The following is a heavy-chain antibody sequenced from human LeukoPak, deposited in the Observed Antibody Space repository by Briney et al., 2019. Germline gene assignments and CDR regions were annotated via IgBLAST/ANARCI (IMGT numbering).Heavy chain of an antibody. CDR1: GFTFSSNY. Sequence: GGSLRLSCAVSGFTFSSNYMIWVRQAPGKGLEGVSVIYSGGSIYYADSVKGRFTISRDISKNTVDLQLNSLRAEDTAVYYCASGKETSMAQGYWGQGTLVTVSS. V-gene: IGHV3-53*01. CDR3: ASGKETSMAQGY. D-gene: IGHD5-18*01. CDR2: IYSGGSI. J-gene: IGHJ4*02.